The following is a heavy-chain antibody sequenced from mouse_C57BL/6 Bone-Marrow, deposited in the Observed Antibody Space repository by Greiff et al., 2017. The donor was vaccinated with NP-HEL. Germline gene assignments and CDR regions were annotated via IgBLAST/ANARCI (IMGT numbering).Heavy chain of an antibody. CDR3: ARHSGAMRYYGSSKFAY. D-gene: IGHD1-1*01. CDR1: GFTFSDYY. V-gene: IGHV5-12*01. Sequence: EVKVVESGGGLVQPGGSLKLSCAASGFTFSDYYMYWVRQTPEKRLEWVAYISNGGGSTYYPDTVKGRFTISRDNAKNTLYLQMSGLKSEDTAMYYCARHSGAMRYYGSSKFAYWGQGTLVTVSA. J-gene: IGHJ3*01. CDR2: ISNGGGST.